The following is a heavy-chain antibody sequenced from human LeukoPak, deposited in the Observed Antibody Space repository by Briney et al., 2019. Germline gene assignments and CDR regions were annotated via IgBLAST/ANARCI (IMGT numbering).Heavy chain of an antibody. D-gene: IGHD2-2*01. Sequence: GGSLRLSCAASGFTFSSYGMHWVRQAPGKGLEWVAFIRYDGSNKYYADSVKGRFTISRDNSKNTLYLQMNSLRAEDTAVYYCARDPLEGVCSSTSCPYYFDYWGQGTLVTVSS. CDR3: ARDPLEGVCSSTSCPYYFDY. V-gene: IGHV3-30*02. J-gene: IGHJ4*02. CDR2: IRYDGSNK. CDR1: GFTFSSYG.